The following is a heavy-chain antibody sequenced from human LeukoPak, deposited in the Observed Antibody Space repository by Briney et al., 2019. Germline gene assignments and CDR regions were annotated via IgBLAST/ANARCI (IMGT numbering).Heavy chain of an antibody. CDR3: ARRQPHYYYYYMDV. J-gene: IGHJ6*03. Sequence: GGSLRLSCAASGFTFSNYAMHWVRQAPGKGLEWVAAILYDATIEHYADSVKGRFTISRDNAKNSLYLQMNSLRAEDTAIYYCARRQPHYYYYYMDVWGKGTTVTVSS. D-gene: IGHD6-13*01. V-gene: IGHV3-30*04. CDR2: ILYDATIE. CDR1: GFTFSNYA.